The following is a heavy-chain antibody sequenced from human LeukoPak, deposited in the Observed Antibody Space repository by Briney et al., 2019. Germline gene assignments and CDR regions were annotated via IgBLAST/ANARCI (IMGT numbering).Heavy chain of an antibody. CDR3: ARGISAWHFDL. CDR1: GFTFSSYA. Sequence: PGGSLRLSCAASGFTFSSYAMSWVRQAPGKGLEWVSGISGSGGATYYADSVRGRFTISRDNSKSTLYVHMNSLRADDTAVYYCARGISAWHFDLWGQGTLVTVSS. V-gene: IGHV3-23*01. CDR2: ISGSGGAT. J-gene: IGHJ4*02. D-gene: IGHD6-19*01.